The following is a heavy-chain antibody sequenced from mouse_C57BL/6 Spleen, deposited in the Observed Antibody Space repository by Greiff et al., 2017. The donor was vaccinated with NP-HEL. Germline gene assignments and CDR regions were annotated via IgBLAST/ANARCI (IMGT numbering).Heavy chain of an antibody. J-gene: IGHJ1*03. CDR1: GFTFSSYA. Sequence: EVKLMESGGGLVKPGGSLKLSCAASGFTFSSYAMSWVRQTPEKRLEGVATISDGGSYTYYPDNVKGRFTISRDNAKNNLYLQMSHLKSEDTAMYYCARDDVWGTGTTVTVSS. CDR3: ARDDV. CDR2: ISDGGSYT. V-gene: IGHV5-4*01.